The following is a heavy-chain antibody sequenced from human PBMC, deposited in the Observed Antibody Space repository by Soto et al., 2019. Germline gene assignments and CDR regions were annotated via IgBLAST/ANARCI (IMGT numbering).Heavy chain of an antibody. V-gene: IGHV4-59*08. J-gene: IGHJ4*02. D-gene: IGHD3-10*01. Sequence: QVQLQESGPGLVKPSETLSLTCTVSGGSISSYYWSWIRQPPGKGLEWIGYIYYSGSTNYNPSLKSRVTISVDTSKNQFFLKLSSVTAADTAVYYCARLNSDYGSGSYDYWGQGTLVTVSS. CDR2: IYYSGST. CDR3: ARLNSDYGSGSYDY. CDR1: GGSISSYY.